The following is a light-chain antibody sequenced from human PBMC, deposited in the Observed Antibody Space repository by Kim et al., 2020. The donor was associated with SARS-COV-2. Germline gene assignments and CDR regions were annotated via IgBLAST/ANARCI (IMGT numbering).Light chain of an antibody. V-gene: IGLV3-25*03. CDR3: QSADSSGTYQV. CDR1: ALPKQY. Sequence: PEQTARITCSGDALPKQYAYWYQQKPGQAPVLVIYKDSERPSGIPERFSGSSSGTTVTLTISGVQAEDEADYYCQSADSSGTYQVFGGGTQLTVL. CDR2: KDS. J-gene: IGLJ3*02.